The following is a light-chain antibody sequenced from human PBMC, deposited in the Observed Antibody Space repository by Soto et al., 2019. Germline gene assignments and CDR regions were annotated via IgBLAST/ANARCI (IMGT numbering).Light chain of an antibody. CDR1: SSNIGAGYD. Sequence: QSLLTQPPSVSGAPGQRVTISCTGSSSNIGAGYDVHWYQQLPGTAPKLLIYGNINRPSGVPDRFSGSKSGTSASLAITGLQAEDEADYYCQSYDSSLSADYVFGTGTKVTVL. V-gene: IGLV1-40*01. J-gene: IGLJ1*01. CDR2: GNI. CDR3: QSYDSSLSADYV.